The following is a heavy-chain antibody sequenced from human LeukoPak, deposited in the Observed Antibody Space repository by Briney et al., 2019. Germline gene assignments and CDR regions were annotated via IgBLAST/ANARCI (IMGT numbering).Heavy chain of an antibody. CDR2: VSHTGAT. V-gene: IGHV4-39*07. CDR1: GGSITSSPYH. D-gene: IGHD6-13*01. Sequence: SETLSLTCTVSGGSITSSPYHWAWIRQPPGRGPEWIGTVSHTGATQYSPSLTSRVTISLDTSKNQFSLKLSSVTAADTAVYYCARTTEAHSWQTRYYSYYMDVWGKGTTVTVSS. J-gene: IGHJ6*03. CDR3: ARTTEAHSWQTRYYSYYMDV.